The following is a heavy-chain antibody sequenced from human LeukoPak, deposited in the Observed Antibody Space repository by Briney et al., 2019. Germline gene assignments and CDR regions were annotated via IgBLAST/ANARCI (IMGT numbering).Heavy chain of an antibody. CDR1: GFTFSSYG. J-gene: IGHJ4*02. D-gene: IGHD6-13*01. CDR2: ISYDGSNK. V-gene: IGHV3-30*18. Sequence: GGSLRLSCAASGFTFSSYGMHWVRQAPGKGLEWVAVISYDGSNKYYADSVKGRFTISRDNSKNTLYLQMNSLRAEDTAVYYCAKTYASPRWYDFDYWGQGTLVTVSS. CDR3: AKTYASPRWYDFDY.